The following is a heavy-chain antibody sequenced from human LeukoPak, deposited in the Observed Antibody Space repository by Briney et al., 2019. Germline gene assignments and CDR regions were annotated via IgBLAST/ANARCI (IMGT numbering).Heavy chain of an antibody. J-gene: IGHJ5*02. CDR2: FDPEDGET. CDR1: GYTLTELC. D-gene: IGHD6-19*01. CDR3: ATEVAEEAPSS. Sequence: AGVRVSCMVSGYTLTELCMHWVRQAPGKGGEWMGGFDPEDGETIYAQKFQGRVTMTEDTSTDTAYMELSSLRSEDTAVYYCATEVAEEAPSSWGQGTLVTVSS. V-gene: IGHV1-24*01.